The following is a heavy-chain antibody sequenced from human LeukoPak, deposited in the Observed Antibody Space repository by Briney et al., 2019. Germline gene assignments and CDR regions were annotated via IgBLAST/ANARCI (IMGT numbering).Heavy chain of an antibody. V-gene: IGHV3-30*04. D-gene: IGHD3-10*01. Sequence: PGGSLRLSCAASGFTFSSYAMHWVRQAPGKGLEWVAVISYDGSNKYYADSVKGRFTISRDNSKNTLYLQMNSLRAEDTAVYYCARDRDPYGQYGYDYWGQGTLVTVSS. CDR2: ISYDGSNK. CDR1: GFTFSSYA. CDR3: ARDRDPYGQYGYDY. J-gene: IGHJ4*02.